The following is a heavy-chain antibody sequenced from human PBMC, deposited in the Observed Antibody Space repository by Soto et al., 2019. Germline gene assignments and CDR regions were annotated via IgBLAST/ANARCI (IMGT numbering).Heavy chain of an antibody. CDR1: GYTFTYRY. CDR3: ARSTVTLDAFDI. J-gene: IGHJ3*02. V-gene: IGHV1-45*02. Sequence: QMQLVQSGAEVKKTGSSVKVSCKASGYTFTYRYLHWVRQAPGQALEWMGWITPFNGNTNYAQKFQDRVTITRDRSMSTAYMELSSLRSEDTAMYYCARSTVTLDAFDIWGQGTMVTVSS. CDR2: ITPFNGNT. D-gene: IGHD4-17*01.